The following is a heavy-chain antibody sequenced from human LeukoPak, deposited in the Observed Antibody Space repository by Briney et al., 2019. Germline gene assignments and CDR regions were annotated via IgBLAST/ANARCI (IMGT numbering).Heavy chain of an antibody. Sequence: GASVKVSCKASGYTFTGYYMHWVRQAPGQGLEWMGWINPNSGGTSYAQKFQGRVTMTRDTSISTAYMELSRLRSDDTAVYYCARERRLTLNWFDPWGQGTLVTVSS. CDR1: GYTFTGYY. V-gene: IGHV1-2*02. CDR2: INPNSGGT. D-gene: IGHD6-19*01. CDR3: ARERRLTLNWFDP. J-gene: IGHJ5*02.